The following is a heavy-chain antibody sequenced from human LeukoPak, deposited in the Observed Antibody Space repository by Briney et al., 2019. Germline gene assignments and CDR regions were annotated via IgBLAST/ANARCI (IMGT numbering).Heavy chain of an antibody. D-gene: IGHD3-3*01. J-gene: IGHJ5*02. CDR3: ARGIRRITIFGVVIIRGNWFDP. CDR1: GVSISSSNSY. Sequence: SETLSLTCTVSGVSISSSNSYWGWIRQPPGKGLEWIGSIYYSGNTYYNASLKSQVSISIDTSKNQFSLKLSSVTAADTAVYYCARGIRRITIFGVVIIRGNWFDPWGQGTLVTVSS. V-gene: IGHV4-39*01. CDR2: IYYSGNT.